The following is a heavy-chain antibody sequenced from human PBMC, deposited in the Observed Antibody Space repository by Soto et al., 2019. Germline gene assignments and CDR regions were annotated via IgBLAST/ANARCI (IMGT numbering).Heavy chain of an antibody. D-gene: IGHD4-17*01. CDR1: GFTFSSYS. Sequence: PGGSLRLSCAASGFTFSSYSMNWVRQAPGKGLEWVSSISSSSSYIYYADSVKGRFTISRDNAKNSLYLQMNSLRAEDTAVYYCARAPIYGDYLNPVDYWGQGTLVTVSS. CDR2: ISSSSSYI. J-gene: IGHJ4*02. V-gene: IGHV3-21*01. CDR3: ARAPIYGDYLNPVDY.